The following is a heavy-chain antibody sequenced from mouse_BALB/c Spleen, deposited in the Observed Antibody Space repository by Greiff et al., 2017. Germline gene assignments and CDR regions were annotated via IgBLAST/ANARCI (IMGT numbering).Heavy chain of an antibody. CDR1: GFNIKDTY. CDR3: ASYYGNYVAWFAY. D-gene: IGHD2-1*01. CDR2: IDPANGNT. J-gene: IGHJ3*01. Sequence: VHVKQSGAELVKPGASVKLSCTASGFNIKDTYMHWVKQRPEQGLEWIGRIDPANGNTKYDPKFQGKATITADTSSNTAYLQLSSLTSEDTAVYYCASYYGNYVAWFAYWGQGTLVTVSA. V-gene: IGHV14-3*02.